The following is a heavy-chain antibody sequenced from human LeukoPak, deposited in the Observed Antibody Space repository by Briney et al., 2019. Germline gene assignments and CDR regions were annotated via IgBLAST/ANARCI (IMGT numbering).Heavy chain of an antibody. D-gene: IGHD3-9*01. CDR2: ISYDGSNK. Sequence: GRSLRLSCAASGFTFSSYGMHWVRQAPGKGLEWVAVISYDGSNKYYADSVKGRFTISRDNSKNTLYLQMNSLRAEDTAAYYCANTPPYYGDILTGPPAFDPWGQGTLVTVSS. CDR1: GFTFSSYG. V-gene: IGHV3-30*18. CDR3: ANTPPYYGDILTGPPAFDP. J-gene: IGHJ5*02.